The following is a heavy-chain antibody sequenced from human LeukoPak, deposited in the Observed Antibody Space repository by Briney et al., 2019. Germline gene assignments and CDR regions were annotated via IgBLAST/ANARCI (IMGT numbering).Heavy chain of an antibody. CDR2: LNPSDGAT. Sequence: ASVKVSCKASGYTFTMYYIHWVRQAPGQGLEWMGMLNPSDGATTYAQRFQGRVTMTRDMSTTTVYVDLRSLRSEDTAVYFCAREPRGGPSGSFGGLFASYNTYYYMDVWGRGTTVTVSS. D-gene: IGHD1-26*01. J-gene: IGHJ6*03. V-gene: IGHV1-46*01. CDR1: GYTFTMYY. CDR3: AREPRGGPSGSFGGLFASYNTYYYMDV.